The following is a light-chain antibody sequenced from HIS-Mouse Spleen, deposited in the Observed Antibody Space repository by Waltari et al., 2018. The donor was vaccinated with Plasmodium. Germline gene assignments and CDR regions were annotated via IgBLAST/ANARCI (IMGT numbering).Light chain of an antibody. CDR3: QQYGSSLT. V-gene: IGKV3-20*01. CDR2: DAS. CDR1: QSVSSY. J-gene: IGKJ4*01. Sequence: EIVLTQSPATLSLSPGERATLSRRASQSVSSYLAWYQQKPGQAPRLLIYDASNRATGIPARFSGSGSGTDFTLTISRLEPEDFAVYYCQQYGSSLTFGGGTKVEIK.